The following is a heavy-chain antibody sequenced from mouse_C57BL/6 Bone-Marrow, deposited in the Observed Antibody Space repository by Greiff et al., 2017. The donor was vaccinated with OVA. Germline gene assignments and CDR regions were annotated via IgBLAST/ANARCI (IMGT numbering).Heavy chain of an antibody. CDR3: ARYGYYGFAY. CDR2: INPYNGDT. Sequence: VQLKESGPELVKPGDSVKISCKASGYSFTGYFMNWVMQSHGKSLEWIGRINPYNGDTFYNQKFKGKATLTVDKSSSTAHMELRSLTSEDSAVYYCARYGYYGFAYWGQGTLVTVSA. J-gene: IGHJ3*01. CDR1: GYSFTGYF. D-gene: IGHD2-3*01. V-gene: IGHV1-20*01.